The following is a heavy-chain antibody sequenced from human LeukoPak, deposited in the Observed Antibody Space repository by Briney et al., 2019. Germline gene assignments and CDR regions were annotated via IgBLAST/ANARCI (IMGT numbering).Heavy chain of an antibody. J-gene: IGHJ5*02. Sequence: PSETLSLTCTVSGGSISSYYWSWIRQPPGTGLEWIGYIYYSGSTNYNPSLKSRVTISVDTSKNQFSLKLSSVTAADTPVYYCARVKLRYNWNDGDWFDPWGQGTLVTVSS. CDR2: IYYSGST. V-gene: IGHV4-59*08. D-gene: IGHD1-1*01. CDR3: ARVKLRYNWNDGDWFDP. CDR1: GGSISSYY.